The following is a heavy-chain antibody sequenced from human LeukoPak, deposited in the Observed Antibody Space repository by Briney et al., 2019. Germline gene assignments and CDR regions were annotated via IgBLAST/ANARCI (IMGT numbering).Heavy chain of an antibody. CDR2: FDPEDGET. CDR3: ATDTYYYDSSGRDAFDI. J-gene: IGHJ3*02. D-gene: IGHD3-22*01. V-gene: IGHV1-24*01. Sequence: ASVKVSCKVSGYTLTELSMHWVRQAPGKGLESMGGFDPEDGETIYAQKFQGRVTMTEDTSTDTAYMELSSLRSEDTAVYYCATDTYYYDSSGRDAFDIWGQGTMVTVSS. CDR1: GYTLTELS.